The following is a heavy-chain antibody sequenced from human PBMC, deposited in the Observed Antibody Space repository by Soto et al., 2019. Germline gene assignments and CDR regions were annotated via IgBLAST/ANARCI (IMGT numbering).Heavy chain of an antibody. D-gene: IGHD6-6*01. CDR2: ISYDGSNK. V-gene: IGHV3-30*18. CDR3: AKDAARPHFYYYWGMDV. Sequence: PGGSLRLSCAASGFPFSRNGMHWVRQPPGNGLEWVALISYDGSNKYSAVSVKGRFPISRDNSKNTLYLQMNSLRAEDPAVYYCAKDAARPHFYYYWGMDVWGQGTTVTVSS. CDR1: GFPFSRNG. J-gene: IGHJ6*02.